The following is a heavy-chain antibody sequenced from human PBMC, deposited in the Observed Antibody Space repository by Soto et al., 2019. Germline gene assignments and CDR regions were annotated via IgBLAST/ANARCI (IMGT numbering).Heavy chain of an antibody. V-gene: IGHV3-23*01. J-gene: IGHJ3*02. CDR2: ISGSGGST. D-gene: IGHD2-15*01. CDR3: AKEAVALPYCSGGSCYGGAFDI. CDR1: GFTFSSYA. Sequence: GGSLRLSCAASGFTFSSYAMSWVRQAPGKGLEWVSAISGSGGSTYYADSVKGRFTISRDNSKNTLYLQMNSLRAEDTAVYYCAKEAVALPYCSGGSCYGGAFDIWGQGTMVTVSS.